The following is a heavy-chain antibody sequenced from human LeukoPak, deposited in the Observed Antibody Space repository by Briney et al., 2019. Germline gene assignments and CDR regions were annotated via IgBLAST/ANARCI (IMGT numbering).Heavy chain of an antibody. CDR3: ARDRVGSFDD. Sequence: PGGSLRLSCAASGFTFSNYWMHWVRHAPGEGLVWVSRINSDGSDKTYPDSVKGRFTICRDNANKSLYLQMNSLRAEDTAVYYCARDRVGSFDDWGQGTLVTVSS. J-gene: IGHJ5*02. V-gene: IGHV3-74*01. D-gene: IGHD3-10*01. CDR2: INSDGSDK. CDR1: GFTFSNYW.